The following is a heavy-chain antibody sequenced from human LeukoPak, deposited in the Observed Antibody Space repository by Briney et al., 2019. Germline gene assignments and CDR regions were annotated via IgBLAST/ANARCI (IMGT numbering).Heavy chain of an antibody. CDR1: GGSISSYY. Sequence: KPSETLSLTCTVSGGSISSYYWSWIRQPPGKGLEWIVYIYYSGSTNYNPSLKSRVTISVDTSKNQFSLKLSSVTAADTAVYYCARGFRGYDSSGYYFGFDYWGQGTLVTVSS. J-gene: IGHJ4*02. CDR3: ARGFRGYDSSGYYFGFDY. V-gene: IGHV4-59*01. D-gene: IGHD3-22*01. CDR2: IYYSGST.